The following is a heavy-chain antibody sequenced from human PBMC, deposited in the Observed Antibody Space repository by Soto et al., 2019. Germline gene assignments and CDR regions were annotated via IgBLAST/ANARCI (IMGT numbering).Heavy chain of an antibody. J-gene: IGHJ4*02. CDR3: ARGVDTGGGYCSSTSCYYAKGLFDY. D-gene: IGHD2-2*01. Sequence: SETLSLTCAVCGESVSGYYWGWIRQPPGKGLEWIGEINHSGSTNYNPSLKSRVTISVDTSKNQFSLKLSSVTAADTAVYYCARGVDTGGGYCSSTSCYYAKGLFDYWGQGTLVTVSS. CDR2: INHSGST. V-gene: IGHV4-34*01. CDR1: GESVSGYY.